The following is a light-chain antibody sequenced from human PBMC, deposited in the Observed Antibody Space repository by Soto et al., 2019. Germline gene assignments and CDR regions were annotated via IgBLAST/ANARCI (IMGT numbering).Light chain of an antibody. V-gene: IGKV4-1*01. CDR3: QQYYSSPLT. CDR2: WAS. J-gene: IGKJ4*01. Sequence: DIVMTQSPDSLAVSLGERATINCKSSQSVLYNSNNKNYLAWYQQRPGQPPQLLIYWASTRESGVPDRISGSGSETDFTLTISSLQAEDVAVYYCQQYYSSPLTFGGGTKVEIK. CDR1: QSVLYNSNNKNY.